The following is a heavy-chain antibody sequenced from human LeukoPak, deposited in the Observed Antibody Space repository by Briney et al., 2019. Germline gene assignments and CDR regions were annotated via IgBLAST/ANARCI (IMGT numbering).Heavy chain of an antibody. CDR3: ARAGYYGSGSYSPYDAFDI. D-gene: IGHD3-10*01. Sequence: GGSLRLSCAASGFTFSSYWMHWVRQAPGKGLVWVSRINSDGSSTSYADSVKGRFTISRDNAKNTLYLQMNSLRAEDTAVYYCARAGYYGSGSYSPYDAFDIWGQGTMVTVSS. V-gene: IGHV3-74*01. J-gene: IGHJ3*02. CDR2: INSDGSST. CDR1: GFTFSSYW.